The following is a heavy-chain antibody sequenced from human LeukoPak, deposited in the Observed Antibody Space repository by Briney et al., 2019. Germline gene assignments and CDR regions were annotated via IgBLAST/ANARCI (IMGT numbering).Heavy chain of an antibody. D-gene: IGHD3-3*01. CDR1: GFSFSSYA. V-gene: IGHV3-23*01. J-gene: IGHJ6*02. CDR2: INNSGGDT. Sequence: PGGSLRLSCAASGFSFSSYAMNWVRQAPGKGLEWVSVINNSGGDTYYADSVKGRFTISRDNSKNTLYLQMGSLRAEDMAVYYCARGFTIFGVVFSLGMDVWGQGTTVTVSS. CDR3: ARGFTIFGVVFSLGMDV.